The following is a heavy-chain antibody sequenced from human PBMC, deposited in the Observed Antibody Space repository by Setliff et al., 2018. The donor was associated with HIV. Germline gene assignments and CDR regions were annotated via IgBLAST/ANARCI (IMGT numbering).Heavy chain of an antibody. V-gene: IGHV1-2*06. Sequence: ASVKVSCKASGYSFTGYYMHWVRQAPGQGLEWMGRINPNSGDTNYAQKFQGRVTMTRDTSISTAYMDLSRLGSDDTAVYYCARRVPPIPSGDLDYWGQGTLVTVSS. J-gene: IGHJ4*02. CDR2: INPNSGDT. CDR1: GYSFTGYY. D-gene: IGHD4-17*01. CDR3: ARRVPPIPSGDLDY.